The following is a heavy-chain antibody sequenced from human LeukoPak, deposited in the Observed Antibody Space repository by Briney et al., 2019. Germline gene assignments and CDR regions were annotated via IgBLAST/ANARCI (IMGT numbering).Heavy chain of an antibody. Sequence: GGSLRLSCAASGFTFSSYAMTWVRQAPGKGLEWVSAISGSADSTYYADSVKGRFTLSRDNSKNTLYLQMNSLRDEDTAVYYCANPTADYNSGYWGQGTLVTVSS. CDR3: ANPTADYNSGY. CDR2: ISGSADST. J-gene: IGHJ4*02. CDR1: GFTFSSYA. V-gene: IGHV3-23*01. D-gene: IGHD4-11*01.